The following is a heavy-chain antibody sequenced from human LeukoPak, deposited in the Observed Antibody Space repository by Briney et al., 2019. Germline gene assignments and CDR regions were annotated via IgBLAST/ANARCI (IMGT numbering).Heavy chain of an antibody. CDR1: GISFRSYG. D-gene: IGHD2-15*01. CDR3: ATDISTHYFGS. CDR2: IWYDASNK. Sequence: GGSLRLSCAASGISFRSYGMHWVRQAPGKGPEWVTFIWYDASNKYYAESVKGRFTISRDNSRNTVFLQMNSLRAEDTAIYYCATDISTHYFGSWGQGTLVTVSS. V-gene: IGHV3-30*02. J-gene: IGHJ4*02.